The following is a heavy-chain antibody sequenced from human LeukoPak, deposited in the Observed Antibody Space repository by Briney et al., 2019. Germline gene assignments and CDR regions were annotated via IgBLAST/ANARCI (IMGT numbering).Heavy chain of an antibody. D-gene: IGHD1-1*01. CDR1: GFTFSNNW. CDR3: VRTFQHV. CDR2: IKQDGSEK. Sequence: GGSLRLSCVASGFTFSNNWMSWVRQAPGKGLEWVANIKQDGSEKYYVDSVKGRSTISRDNAKNSLYLQMNSLRAEDTAVYYCVRTFQHVWGKGTTVTISS. J-gene: IGHJ6*04. V-gene: IGHV3-7*01.